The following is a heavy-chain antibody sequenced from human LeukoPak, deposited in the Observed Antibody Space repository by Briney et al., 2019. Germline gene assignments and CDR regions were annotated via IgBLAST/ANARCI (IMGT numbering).Heavy chain of an antibody. V-gene: IGHV3-30*03. Sequence: GRSLRLSCAASGFTFSSFGMHWVRQAPGKGLEWVAVISYDGSNAYYADSVKGRFTISRDNSKNTLYLQMNSLRAEDTAVYYCARAGLVYYFDYWGQGTLVTVSS. CDR1: GFTFSSFG. CDR3: ARAGLVYYFDY. CDR2: ISYDGSNA. J-gene: IGHJ4*02. D-gene: IGHD3/OR15-3a*01.